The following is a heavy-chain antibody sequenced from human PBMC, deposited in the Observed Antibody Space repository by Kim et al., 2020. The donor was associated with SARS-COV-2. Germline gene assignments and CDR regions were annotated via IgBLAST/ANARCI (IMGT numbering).Heavy chain of an antibody. Sequence: SETLSLTCTASGYSFNGGYFGGWVRQPPGKGLEWIGGIYHSGTTYYNPSLKSRVAMSVDASKSQFSLNLNTVTAADTAVYYCARAPARAVITYVVSWGQGILVAVSS. V-gene: IGHV4-38-2*02. CDR3: ARAPARAVITYVVS. J-gene: IGHJ5*01. CDR2: IYHSGTT. CDR1: GYSFNGGYF. D-gene: IGHD3-16*02.